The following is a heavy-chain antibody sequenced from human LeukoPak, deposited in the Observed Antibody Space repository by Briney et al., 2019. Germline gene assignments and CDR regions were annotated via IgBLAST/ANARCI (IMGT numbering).Heavy chain of an antibody. Sequence: SETLSLTCTVSGGSISSSSYYWSWIRQPAGKGLEWIGRIYTSGSTNYNPSLKSRVTISVDTSKNQFSLKLSSVTAADTAVYYCARETGSVVTPFDIWGQGTMVTVSS. CDR2: IYTSGST. J-gene: IGHJ3*02. V-gene: IGHV4-61*02. CDR1: GGSISSSSYY. CDR3: ARETGSVVTPFDI. D-gene: IGHD3-22*01.